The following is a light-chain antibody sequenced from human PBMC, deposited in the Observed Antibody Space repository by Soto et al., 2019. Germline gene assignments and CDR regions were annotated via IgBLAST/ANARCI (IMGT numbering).Light chain of an antibody. J-gene: IGKJ1*01. Sequence: VLTQSPGSLSLSPGESATLSCWASQSVSNNYLAWYQQKPGQAPRLLIYGASNRATGIPDRFSGSGSGTDFTLTISRLEPEDFAVYYCQQYGSSGTFGQGTKVDIK. CDR2: GAS. CDR1: QSVSNNY. CDR3: QQYGSSGT. V-gene: IGKV3-20*01.